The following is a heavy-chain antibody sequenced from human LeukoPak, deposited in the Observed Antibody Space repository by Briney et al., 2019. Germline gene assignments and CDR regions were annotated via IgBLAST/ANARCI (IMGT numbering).Heavy chain of an antibody. D-gene: IGHD2-2*01. J-gene: IGHJ4*02. CDR1: GYSFRRNG. CDR2: ISANSGNT. CDR3: ARTGGSSYAPFRFDY. V-gene: IGHV1-18*01. Sequence: GASVKVSCKSSGYSFRRNGISWVRQAPGQGLEWMAWISANSGNTNYAQNFQDRVTLTTDTSTSTAYMELRSLRSDDTAVYYCARTGGSSYAPFRFDYWGQGTLVTVSS.